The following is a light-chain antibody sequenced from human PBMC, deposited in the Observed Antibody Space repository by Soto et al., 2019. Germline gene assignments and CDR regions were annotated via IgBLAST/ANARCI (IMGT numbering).Light chain of an antibody. V-gene: IGLV2-8*01. CDR3: KSYAGSNTYV. CDR2: EVV. CDR1: KNDIGVYDF. J-gene: IGLJ1*01. Sequence: QSALTQPRSVSGSPGQSVTISCTGTKNDIGVYDFVSWYQHHPGKAPRLIIYEVVQRPSGVPDRFSGSKSGNTASLTVSGLQAADEADYFCKSYAGSNTYVFGSGTKVTV.